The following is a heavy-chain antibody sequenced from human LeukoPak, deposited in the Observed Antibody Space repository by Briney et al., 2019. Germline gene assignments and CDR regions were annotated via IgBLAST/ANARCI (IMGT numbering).Heavy chain of an antibody. CDR3: ARGQGRYSSSSTDNYYMDV. Sequence: SQTLSLTCAISGDSVSSNSAAWNWIRQSPSRGLEWLGRTYYRSKWYNDYAVSVKSRITINPDTSKNQFSLQLNSVTPEDTAVYYCARGQGRYSSSSTDNYYMDVWGKGTTVTVSS. D-gene: IGHD6-6*01. CDR2: TYYRSKWYN. V-gene: IGHV6-1*01. J-gene: IGHJ6*03. CDR1: GDSVSSNSAA.